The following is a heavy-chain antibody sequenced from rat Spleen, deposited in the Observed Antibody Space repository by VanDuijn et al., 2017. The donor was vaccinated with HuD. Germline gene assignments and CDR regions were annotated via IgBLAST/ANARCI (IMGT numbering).Heavy chain of an antibody. D-gene: IGHD4-3*01. CDR1: GFTFNKSW. CDR3: TREGNSGYDY. CDR2: ITHTGGNT. Sequence: EVQLVESGGGLVQPGRSLKVSCVASGFTFNKSWMSWIRQAPGKGLEWIASITHTGGNTYYPDSMRGRFTISRDNAESTLYLQMNSLRSEDTATYYCTREGNSGYDYWGQGVMVTVSS. J-gene: IGHJ2*01. V-gene: IGHV5-31*01.